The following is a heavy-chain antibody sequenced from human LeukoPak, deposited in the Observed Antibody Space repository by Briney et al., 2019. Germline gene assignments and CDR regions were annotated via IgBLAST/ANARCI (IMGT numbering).Heavy chain of an antibody. Sequence: SQTLSLTCASSAESVSSKNDDWHWIRRSPSRGLEWMGRTYYGSKLSLEYAVSMRSRITISPDTSKNQFSLQLNSVAPDDTAVYYCARGHRFAFDYWGQGTLVTVSS. CDR2: TYYGSKLSL. V-gene: IGHV6-1*01. J-gene: IGHJ4*02. CDR3: ARGHRFAFDY. D-gene: IGHD3-16*01. CDR1: AESVSSKNDD.